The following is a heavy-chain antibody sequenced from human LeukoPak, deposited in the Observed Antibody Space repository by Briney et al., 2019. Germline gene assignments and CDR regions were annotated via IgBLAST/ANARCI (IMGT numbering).Heavy chain of an antibody. Sequence: SVKVSCKASGGTFSSYAISWVRQAPGQGLEWKGGIIPIFGTANYAQKFQGRVTITADESTSTAYMELSSLRSEDTAVYYCARVGDSGYDVDYFDYWGQGTLVTVSS. CDR2: IIPIFGTA. CDR1: GGTFSSYA. CDR3: ARVGDSGYDVDYFDY. J-gene: IGHJ4*02. D-gene: IGHD5-12*01. V-gene: IGHV1-69*13.